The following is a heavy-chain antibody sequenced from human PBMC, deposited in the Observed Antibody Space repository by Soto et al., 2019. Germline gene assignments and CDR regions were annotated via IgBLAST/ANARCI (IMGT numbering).Heavy chain of an antibody. CDR2: ISGSGGST. CDR3: ANLVVVVAATKPDAFDI. J-gene: IGHJ3*02. D-gene: IGHD2-15*01. Sequence: GGSLRLSCAASGFTFSSYAMSWVRQAPGKGLEWVSAISGSGGSTYYADSVKGRFTISRDNSKNTLYLQMNSLRAEDTAVYYCANLVVVVAATKPDAFDIWGQGTMVTVSS. CDR1: GFTFSSYA. V-gene: IGHV3-23*01.